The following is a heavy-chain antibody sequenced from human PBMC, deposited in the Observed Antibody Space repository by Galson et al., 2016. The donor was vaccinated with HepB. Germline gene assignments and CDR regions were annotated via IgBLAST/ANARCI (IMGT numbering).Heavy chain of an antibody. D-gene: IGHD6-13*01. CDR3: AREAGIAAAATYDY. V-gene: IGHV3-33*01. Sequence: SLRLSCAASGFTFSSYGMRWVRQAPGRGLEWVALIWSDGSNKYYADSVKGRFTISRDNSKNTAYLQMNSLRAEDRAVYYCAREAGIAAAATYDYWGQGTLVTVSS. CDR1: GFTFSSYG. CDR2: IWSDGSNK. J-gene: IGHJ4*02.